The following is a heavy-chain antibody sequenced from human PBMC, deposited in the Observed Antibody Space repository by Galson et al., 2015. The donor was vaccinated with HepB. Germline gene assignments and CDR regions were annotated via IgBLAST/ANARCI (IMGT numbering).Heavy chain of an antibody. CDR3: AKDGMVSTTRGAWLDR. CDR1: GFTFSRYG. CDR2: IRYDATNK. J-gene: IGHJ5*02. V-gene: IGHV3-30*02. D-gene: IGHD5/OR15-5a*01. Sequence: SLRLSCAASGFTFSRYGMHWVRQAPGKGLEWVAFIRYDATNKYYADSMKGRLTISRDNSKNTLFLQMKSLRLEDTAIYYCAKDGMVSTTRGAWLDRWGQGVLVTVSS.